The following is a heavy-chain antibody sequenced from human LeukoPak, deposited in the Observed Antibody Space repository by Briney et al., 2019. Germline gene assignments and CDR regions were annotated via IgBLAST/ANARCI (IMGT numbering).Heavy chain of an antibody. CDR1: GITFSTFR. D-gene: IGHD3-22*01. CDR2: INSDGSST. Sequence: GGPLRLSCAASGITFSTFRMHWVRQATGKGQVWVSRINSDGSSTSSADSVKGRFTISRDNAKNTLSLQMNSLRAEDTAVYYCAGDYYDSSGRIGAFGIWGQGTMVTVSP. CDR3: AGDYYDSSGRIGAFGI. J-gene: IGHJ3*02. V-gene: IGHV3-74*01.